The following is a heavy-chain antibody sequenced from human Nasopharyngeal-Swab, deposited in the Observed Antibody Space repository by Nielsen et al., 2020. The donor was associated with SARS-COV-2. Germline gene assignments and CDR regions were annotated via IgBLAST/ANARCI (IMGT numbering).Heavy chain of an antibody. CDR3: TTEGDSSGYYPFDY. V-gene: IGHV3-15*07. CDR1: GFTFSNAW. Sequence: GESLKISCAASGFTFSNAWMNWVRQAPGKGLEWVGRIKSKTDGGTTDHAAPVKGRFTISRDDSKNTLYLQMNSLKTEDTAVYYCTTEGDSSGYYPFDYWGQGTLVTVSS. D-gene: IGHD3-22*01. J-gene: IGHJ4*02. CDR2: IKSKTDGGTT.